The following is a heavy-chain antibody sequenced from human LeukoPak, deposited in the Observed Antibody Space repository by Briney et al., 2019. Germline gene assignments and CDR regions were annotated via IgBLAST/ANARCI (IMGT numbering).Heavy chain of an antibody. V-gene: IGHV3-21*01. Sequence: GGSLRLSCAASGFPFSSDSMNWVRRAPGRGLEWVSSISTRIDYMYYADSVKGRFTISRDNAKNSLYLQMKSLSAEDTAVYYCARAIFSRGWYLVDYWGQGTLSPSPQ. CDR3: ARAIFSRGWYLVDY. CDR2: ISTRIDYM. J-gene: IGHJ4*02. D-gene: IGHD6-19*01. CDR1: GFPFSSDS.